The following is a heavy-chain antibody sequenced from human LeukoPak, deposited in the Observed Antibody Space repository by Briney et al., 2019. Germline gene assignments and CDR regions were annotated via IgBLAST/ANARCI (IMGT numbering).Heavy chain of an antibody. CDR3: ARGRYYDSSGYYYLDY. V-gene: IGHV3-21*01. CDR2: ISSSSSYI. D-gene: IGHD3-22*01. CDR1: GFTFSSYS. Sequence: AGGSLRLSCAASGFTFSSYSMNWVRQAPGKGLEWVSSISSSSSYIYYADSVKGRFTISRDNAKNSLYLQMNSLRAEDTAVYYCARGRYYDSSGYYYLDYWGQGALVTVSS. J-gene: IGHJ4*02.